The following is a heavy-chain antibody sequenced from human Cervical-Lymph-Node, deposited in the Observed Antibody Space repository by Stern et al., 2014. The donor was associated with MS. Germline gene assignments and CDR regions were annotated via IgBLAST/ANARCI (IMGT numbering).Heavy chain of an antibody. Sequence: QVQLQESGPGLVKPSQTLSLTCTVSGGSINSEDYSWNWIRQPAGKELEWLGRIYFTGSTDYNPSLRSRVPLSLDTSRNHFSLNLNSVTAADTAIYYCARLTKKHIAGSWRANGGFDYWGQGTLVTVSS. V-gene: IGHV4-61*02. CDR1: GGSINSEDYS. J-gene: IGHJ4*02. CDR2: IYFTGST. CDR3: ARLTKKHIAGSWRANGGFDY. D-gene: IGHD2-21*01.